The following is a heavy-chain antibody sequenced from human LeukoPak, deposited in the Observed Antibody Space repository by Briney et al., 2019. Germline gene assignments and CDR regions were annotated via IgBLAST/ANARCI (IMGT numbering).Heavy chain of an antibody. CDR1: GGSISSSSYY. CDR2: LYYSGNI. D-gene: IGHD3-22*01. Sequence: SETLSLTCTVSGGSISSSSYYWGWIRQPPGKGLEWIGSLYYSGNIFYNPSLKGRVAISVDTSKNRFSLKLSSVTAADTAVYYCARGYDSSGYPFDYWGQGTLVTVSS. V-gene: IGHV4-39*01. CDR3: ARGYDSSGYPFDY. J-gene: IGHJ4*02.